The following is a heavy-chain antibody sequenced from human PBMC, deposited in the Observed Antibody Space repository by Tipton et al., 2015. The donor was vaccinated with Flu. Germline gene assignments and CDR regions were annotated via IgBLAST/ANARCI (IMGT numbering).Heavy chain of an antibody. V-gene: IGHV4-31*03. CDR2: IFNDAYT. Sequence: GLVKPSQTLSLTCTVSGVSMSRDGYYWGWVRQLPGKGLQWIGFIFNDAYTYYSPSFESRITISMDTSKNQFSLGMTSMTDADTAVYYCARWARATPYCGADCFSTWGQGMLVTVS. J-gene: IGHJ5*02. D-gene: IGHD2-21*02. CDR1: GVSMSRDGYY. CDR3: ARWARATPYCGADCFST.